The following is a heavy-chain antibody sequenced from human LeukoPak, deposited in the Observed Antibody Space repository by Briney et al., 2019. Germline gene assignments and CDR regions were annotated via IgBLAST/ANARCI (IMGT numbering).Heavy chain of an antibody. J-gene: IGHJ5*02. V-gene: IGHV4-38-2*02. Sequence: SETLSLTCTVSGYSISSDYYWGWIRQPPGKGLEWIGEINHSGSTNYNPSLKSRVTISVDTSKNQFSLKLSSVTAADTAVYYCARHGQLLWFGELFGDWFDPWGQGTLVTVSS. CDR3: ARHGQLLWFGELFGDWFDP. CDR1: GYSISSDYY. D-gene: IGHD3-10*01. CDR2: INHSGST.